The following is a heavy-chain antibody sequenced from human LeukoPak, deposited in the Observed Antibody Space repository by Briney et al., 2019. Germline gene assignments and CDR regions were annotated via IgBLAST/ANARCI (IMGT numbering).Heavy chain of an antibody. CDR1: VGTFSSYA. J-gene: IGHJ3*02. CDR2: IIPIFGTA. V-gene: IGHV1-69*05. D-gene: IGHD3-22*01. CDR3: ASRSGSPYRTMIVVGYDAFDI. Sequence: ASVKVSCKASVGTFSSYAISWVRQAPGQGLEWMGGIIPIFGTANYAQKFQGRVTITTDESTSTAYMELSSLRSEDTAVYYCASRSGSPYRTMIVVGYDAFDIWGQGTMVTVSS.